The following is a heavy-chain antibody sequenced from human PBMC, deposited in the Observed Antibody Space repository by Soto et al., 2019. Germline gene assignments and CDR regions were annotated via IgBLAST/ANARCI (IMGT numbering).Heavy chain of an antibody. V-gene: IGHV4-59*01. Sequence: PSETLSLTCTVSGDSISSFYWTWIRQPPGKGLEWVGYIFSSGSTNYNPSLESRVTISVDTSENQFSLRLTSVTAADTAVYYCARVGYCSSTPCWPIGYFEYWGQGPLVTVSS. D-gene: IGHD2-2*01. CDR1: GDSISSFY. CDR2: IFSSGST. CDR3: ARVGYCSSTPCWPIGYFEY. J-gene: IGHJ4*02.